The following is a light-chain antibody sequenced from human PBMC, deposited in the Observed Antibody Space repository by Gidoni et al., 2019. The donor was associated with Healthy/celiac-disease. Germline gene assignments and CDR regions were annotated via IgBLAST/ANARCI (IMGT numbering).Light chain of an antibody. V-gene: IGLV3-1*01. Sequence: SYALPQPPSVSVPQGQTASITCAGDKLGDKYACWYQQKPGQSPVLVIYQDSKRPSGTPERFSGSNSGNTATLTISGTQAMDEADYYCQAWDSSTLVFGGGTKLTVL. CDR2: QDS. J-gene: IGLJ2*01. CDR3: QAWDSSTLV. CDR1: KLGDKY.